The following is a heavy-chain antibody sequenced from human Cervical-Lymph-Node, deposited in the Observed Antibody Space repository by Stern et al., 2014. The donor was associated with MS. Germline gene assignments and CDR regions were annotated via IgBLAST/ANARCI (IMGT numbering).Heavy chain of an antibody. CDR1: GFSLISSGMC. Sequence: QVPLKESGPALVKPTQSLTLTCTFSGFSLISSGMCVTWIRQPPGKALEWLARIYWGDDKYYSTSLKTRLTISKDTSKNQVVLTMTNMDPLDTATYYCARMHVPHSYGFYGYYYGMDVWGQGTAVTVSS. CDR3: ARMHVPHSYGFYGYYYGMDV. D-gene: IGHD5-18*01. V-gene: IGHV2-70*15. J-gene: IGHJ6*02. CDR2: IYWGDDK.